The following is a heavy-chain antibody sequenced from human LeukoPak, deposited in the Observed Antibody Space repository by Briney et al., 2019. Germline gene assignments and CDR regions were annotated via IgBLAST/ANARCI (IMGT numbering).Heavy chain of an antibody. CDR1: GFTFGYYT. V-gene: IGHV3-21*01. CDR2: ISSTSYYI. D-gene: IGHD1-26*01. CDR3: ARDNSVGDTAWWFDP. Sequence: GGSLRLSCAASGFTFGYYTMNWVRQAPGKGLEWLSSISSTSYYIYYADSLKGRFTISRDNAKNSLYLQMNSLRAEDTAVYYCARDNSVGDTAWWFDPWGQGTLVTVSS. J-gene: IGHJ5*02.